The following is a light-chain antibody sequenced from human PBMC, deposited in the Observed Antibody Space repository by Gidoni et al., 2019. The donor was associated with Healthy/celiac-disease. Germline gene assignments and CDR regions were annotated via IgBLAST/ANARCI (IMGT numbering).Light chain of an antibody. CDR2: DAS. CDR1: QSVSSY. CDR3: QQRSNWLLT. Sequence: EIVFTQSPATLSLSPGERATLSCSASQSVSSYLAWYQQKPGQAPRLLIYDASNRATGIPARFSGSGSGTDFTLTISSLEPEDFAVYYCQQRSNWLLTFGGGTKVEIK. J-gene: IGKJ4*01. V-gene: IGKV3-11*01.